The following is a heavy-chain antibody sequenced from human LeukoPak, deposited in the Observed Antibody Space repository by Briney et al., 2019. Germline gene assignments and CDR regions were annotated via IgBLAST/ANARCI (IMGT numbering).Heavy chain of an antibody. Sequence: GGSLRLSCAASGFTFSSYWMSWVRQAPGKGLEWVANIKQDGSEKYYVDSVKGRFTISRDNAKNSLYLQMNSLRAADTAVYYCARLLWSYNSSGHEYFQHWGQGTLVTVSS. D-gene: IGHD3-22*01. CDR2: IKQDGSEK. J-gene: IGHJ1*01. CDR1: GFTFSSYW. V-gene: IGHV3-7*01. CDR3: ARLLWSYNSSGHEYFQH.